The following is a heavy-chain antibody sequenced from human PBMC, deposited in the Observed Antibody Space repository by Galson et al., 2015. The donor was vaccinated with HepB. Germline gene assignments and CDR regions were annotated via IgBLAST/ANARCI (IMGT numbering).Heavy chain of an antibody. Sequence: ETLSLTCAVYGGSFSGYYWSWIRQPPGKGLEWIGEINHSGSTNYNPSLKSRVTISVDTSKNQFSLKLSSVTAADTAVYYCARSPPPGIAAAGKRTRNWFDPWGQGTLVTVSS. J-gene: IGHJ5*02. CDR1: GGSFSGYY. CDR2: INHSGST. V-gene: IGHV4-34*01. CDR3: ARSPPPGIAAAGKRTRNWFDP. D-gene: IGHD6-13*01.